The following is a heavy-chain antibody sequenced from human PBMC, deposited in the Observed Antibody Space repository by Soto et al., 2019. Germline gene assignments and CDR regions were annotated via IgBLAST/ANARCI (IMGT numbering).Heavy chain of an antibody. J-gene: IGHJ6*02. Sequence: QVQLQESGPGLVKPSQTLSLTCTVSGGSISSGGYYWSWIRQHPGKGLEWIGYIYYIGSTYYNPYPKRRVTISVDTCKNQFSLKLSSVTAADTAGYYCARDLRFRGFYRMGVWGQGTTVTVSS. V-gene: IGHV4-31*03. CDR3: ARDLRFRGFYRMGV. D-gene: IGHD3-10*01. CDR2: IYYIGST. CDR1: GGSISSGGYY.